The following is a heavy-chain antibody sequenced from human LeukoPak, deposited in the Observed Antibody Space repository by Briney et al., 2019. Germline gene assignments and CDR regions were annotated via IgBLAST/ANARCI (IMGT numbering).Heavy chain of an antibody. CDR2: IYYSGST. D-gene: IGHD6-6*01. CDR3: ARASSSHYYYYYMDV. Sequence: PETLSLTCTVSGGSISSYYWSWIRQPPGKGLEWIGYIYYSGSTNYNPSLKSRVTISVDTSKNQFSLKLSSVTAADTAVYYCARASSSHYYYYYMDVWGKGTTVTISS. V-gene: IGHV4-59*01. CDR1: GGSISSYY. J-gene: IGHJ6*03.